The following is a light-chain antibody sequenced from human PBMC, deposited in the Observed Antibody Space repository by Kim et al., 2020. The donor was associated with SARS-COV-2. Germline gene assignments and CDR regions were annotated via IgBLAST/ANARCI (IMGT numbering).Light chain of an antibody. J-gene: IGKJ5*01. CDR2: GAY. CDR1: QSVSSSY. CDR3: QQYGSF. V-gene: IGKV3-20*01. Sequence: EIVLTQSPGTLSLSPGERATLSCRASQSVSSSYLAWYQQKPGQAPRLVIYGAYSRATSIPDRFSGSGSGTDFTLTISRLEPEDFAVYYCQQYGSFFGQGTRLEIK.